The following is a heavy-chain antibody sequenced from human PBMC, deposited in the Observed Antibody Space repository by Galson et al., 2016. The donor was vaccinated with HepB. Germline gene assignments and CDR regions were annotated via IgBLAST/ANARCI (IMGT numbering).Heavy chain of an antibody. CDR2: ISDSGTNI. J-gene: IGHJ3*01. D-gene: IGHD5-12*01. CDR3: ARDVMGTWLYGFDL. Sequence: LRLSCAASGFTFSPYNMNWVRQTPEKGLEWVSFISDSGTNIHYADSVKGRFTISRDNAENSLFLQMNSLRDEDTAMYYCARDVMGTWLYGFDLWGQGTMVTVSS. CDR1: GFTFSPYN. V-gene: IGHV3-48*02.